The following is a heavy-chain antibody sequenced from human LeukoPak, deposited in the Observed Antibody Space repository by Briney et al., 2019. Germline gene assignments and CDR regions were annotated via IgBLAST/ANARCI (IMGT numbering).Heavy chain of an antibody. J-gene: IGHJ6*04. D-gene: IGHD6-25*01. CDR1: GFSFSTYE. CDR3: ARGGTPIYSSGWVYMDV. CDR2: ISASGTLT. Sequence: GGSLRLSCAASGFSFSTYEMNWVRQAPGKGLEWISYISASGTLTHYADSVEGRFAISRDNAKNSLYLQMNSLRGEDTAVYYCARGGTPIYSSGWVYMDVWGKGTTVTISS. V-gene: IGHV3-48*03.